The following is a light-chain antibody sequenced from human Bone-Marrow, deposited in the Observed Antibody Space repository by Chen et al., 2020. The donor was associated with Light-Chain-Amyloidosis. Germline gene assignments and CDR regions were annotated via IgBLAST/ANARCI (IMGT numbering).Light chain of an antibody. CDR2: YDS. V-gene: IGLV3-21*04. J-gene: IGLJ3*02. Sequence: SYVLTQPPSVSVAPGKTARINCGGNNIGSKSVHWYQQKPGQAPVLVIYYDSDRPSGIPERFSGSNSGNTATLTISRVEAGDEADYYCQVWDSSSDHFWVFGGGTKLTVL. CDR1: NIGSKS. CDR3: QVWDSSSDHFWV.